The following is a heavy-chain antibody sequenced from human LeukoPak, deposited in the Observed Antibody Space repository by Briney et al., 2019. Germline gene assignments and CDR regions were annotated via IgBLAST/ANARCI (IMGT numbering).Heavy chain of an antibody. CDR3: ARGGSSGYDPFDY. J-gene: IGHJ4*02. V-gene: IGHV4-59*01. D-gene: IGHD5-12*01. Sequence: SETLSLTCTVSGGSINNYYGSWIRQPPGKGLEWIGYIFYSGSTNYNPSLKSRVSISVDTSENQFSLNLYSVTAADTAVYYCARGGSSGYDPFDYWGQGTLVTVSS. CDR2: IFYSGST. CDR1: GGSINNYY.